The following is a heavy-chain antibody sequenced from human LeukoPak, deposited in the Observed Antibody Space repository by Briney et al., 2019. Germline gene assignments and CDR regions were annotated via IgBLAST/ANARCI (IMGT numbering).Heavy chain of an antibody. J-gene: IGHJ6*03. D-gene: IGHD4-11*01. CDR1: GYTFTSYA. CDR2: INTNTGNP. CDR3: ARDHNFYSTVRVPMDV. V-gene: IGHV7-4-1*02. Sequence: ASVKVSCKASGYTFTSYAMNWVRQAPGQGLEWMGWINTNTGNPTYAQGFTGRFVFSLDTSVSTAYLQISSLKAEDTAVYYCARDHNFYSTVRVPMDVWGKGTTVTVSS.